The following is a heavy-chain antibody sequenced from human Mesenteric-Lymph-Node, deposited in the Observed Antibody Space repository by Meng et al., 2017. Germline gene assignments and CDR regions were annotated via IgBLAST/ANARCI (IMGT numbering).Heavy chain of an antibody. CDR1: GGSISSGSYY. CDR2: IYTSGST. D-gene: IGHD6-13*01. J-gene: IGHJ2*01. V-gene: IGHV4-61*02. CDR3: AVISSSWYHYWYFDL. Sequence: QVQLQESGQGLVKPSQTLSLTCTVSGGSISSGSYYWSWIRQPAGKGLEWIGRIYTSGSTNYNPSLKSRVTISVDTSKNQFSLKLSSVTAADTAVYYCAVISSSWYHYWYFDLWGRGTLVTVSS.